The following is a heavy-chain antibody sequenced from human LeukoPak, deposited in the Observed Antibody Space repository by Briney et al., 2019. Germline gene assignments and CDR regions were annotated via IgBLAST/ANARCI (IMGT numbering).Heavy chain of an antibody. Sequence: GGSLRLSCAASGFTVSTSYMNWVRQAPGKGLEWVSVIYGGGSTYYADSVRGRFTISRDNSKNTLYLQMNSLGAEDTALYFCARGYSSGWPDFWGQGTLVTVSS. V-gene: IGHV3-53*01. J-gene: IGHJ4*02. CDR3: ARGYSSGWPDF. CDR1: GFTVSTSY. D-gene: IGHD6-25*01. CDR2: IYGGGST.